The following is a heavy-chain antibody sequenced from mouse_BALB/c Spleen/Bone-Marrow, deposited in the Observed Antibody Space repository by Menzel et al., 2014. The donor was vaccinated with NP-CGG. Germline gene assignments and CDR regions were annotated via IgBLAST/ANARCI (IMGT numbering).Heavy chain of an antibody. Sequence: VQLQQSGAELARPGASVKMSCKASGYTFTSYTMHWVKQRPGQGLEWIGYINPSSGYTNYNQKFKDKATLTADKSSSKAYMKLRSLTSRAPESYYGAAEYYVNPGWFAYGGQGTRVTVSA. J-gene: IGHJ3*01. CDR2: INPSSGYT. CDR3: AAEYYVNPGWFAY. V-gene: IGHV1-4*01. D-gene: IGHD1-1*02. CDR1: GYTFTSYT.